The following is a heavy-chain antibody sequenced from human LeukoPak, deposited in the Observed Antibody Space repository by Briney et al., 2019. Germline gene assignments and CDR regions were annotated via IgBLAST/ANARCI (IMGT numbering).Heavy chain of an antibody. CDR1: GFTFDDYG. CDR3: ARTYYDILTGYNPYFDY. CDR2: ISWNGGIQ. Sequence: GGSLRLSCAASGFTFDDYGMNWVRQTPGKGLEWVCGISWNGGIQGYADSVRGRFTISRDNAKNSLYLQMNSLRAEDTAVYYCARTYYDILTGYNPYFDYWGQGTLVTVSS. J-gene: IGHJ4*02. V-gene: IGHV3-20*04. D-gene: IGHD3-9*01.